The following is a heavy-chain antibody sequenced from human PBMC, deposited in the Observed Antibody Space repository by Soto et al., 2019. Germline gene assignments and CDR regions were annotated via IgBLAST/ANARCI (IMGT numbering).Heavy chain of an antibody. V-gene: IGHV1-69*13. CDR2: IIPIFGTA. CDR3: ARGPPPLGYCSGGSCTKRRSRGMDV. J-gene: IGHJ6*02. D-gene: IGHD2-15*01. CDR1: GGTFSSYA. Sequence: SVKVSCKASGGTFSSYAISWVRQAPGQGLEWMGGIIPIFGTANYAQKFQGRVTITADESTSTAYMELSSLRSEDTAVYYCARGPPPLGYCSGGSCTKRRSRGMDVWG.